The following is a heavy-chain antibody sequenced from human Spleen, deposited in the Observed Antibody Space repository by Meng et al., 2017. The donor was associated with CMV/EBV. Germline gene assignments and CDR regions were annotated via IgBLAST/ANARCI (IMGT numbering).Heavy chain of an antibody. J-gene: IGHJ4*02. D-gene: IGHD6-25*01. CDR3: ARRADFDY. V-gene: IGHV4-31*03. Sequence: SETLSLTCTFSGVSISSGGYYWSWIRQHPGKGLEWIGYIYYSGTTYYNPSLESRVIISIDTSKNQFSPRLSSVTAADTAVYYCARRADFDYWGQGTLVTVSS. CDR2: IYYSGTT. CDR1: GVSISSGGYY.